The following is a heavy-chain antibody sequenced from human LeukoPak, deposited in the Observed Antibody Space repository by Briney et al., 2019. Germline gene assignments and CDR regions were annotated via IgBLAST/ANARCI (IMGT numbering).Heavy chain of an antibody. CDR1: GGTFISYA. CDR3: ARGAAATVTLINNWFDP. CDR2: IIPIFGTA. Sequence: ASVKVSYKASGGTFISYAIIWVRQAPGQGLEWMGGIIPIFGTANYAQKFQGRVTITTDESTSPAYMELSSLRSEDTAVYYCARGAAATVTLINNWFDPWGQGTLVTVSS. V-gene: IGHV1-69*05. J-gene: IGHJ5*02. D-gene: IGHD4-17*01.